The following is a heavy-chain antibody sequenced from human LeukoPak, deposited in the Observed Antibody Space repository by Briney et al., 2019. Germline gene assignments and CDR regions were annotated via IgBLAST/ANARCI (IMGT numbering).Heavy chain of an antibody. Sequence: SSVKVSCKASGGTFSSYAISWVRQAPGHGLEWMGRIIPIFGTANYAQKFQGRVTITTDESTSTAYMELSSLRSEDTAVYYCAREEMVRRVIIPYLFDYWGQGTLVTVSA. D-gene: IGHD3-10*01. J-gene: IGHJ4*02. CDR3: AREEMVRRVIIPYLFDY. CDR1: GGTFSSYA. V-gene: IGHV1-69*05. CDR2: IIPIFGTA.